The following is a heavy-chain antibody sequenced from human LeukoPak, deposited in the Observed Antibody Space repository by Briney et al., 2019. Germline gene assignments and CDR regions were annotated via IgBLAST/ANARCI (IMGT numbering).Heavy chain of an antibody. J-gene: IGHJ3*02. CDR3: ARDKSWTYGGILGAFDM. CDR1: GFTFSSYE. V-gene: IGHV3-48*03. CDR2: IRSSGGSI. Sequence: PGGSLRLSCAASGFTFSSYEMNWVRQALGKGLEWVSHIRSSGGSIYYADSVKGRFTISRDNAKNSLYLQMNSLGAEDTAVYYCARDKSWTYGGILGAFDMWGRGTMVTVSS. D-gene: IGHD4-23*01.